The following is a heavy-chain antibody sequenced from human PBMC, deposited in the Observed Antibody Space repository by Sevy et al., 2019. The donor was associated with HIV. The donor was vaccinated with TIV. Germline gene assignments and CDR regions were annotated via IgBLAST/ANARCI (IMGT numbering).Heavy chain of an antibody. CDR3: ARAQYFYDSVSYYPLRGASDY. CDR1: GYSFINYG. D-gene: IGHD3-10*01. CDR2: ISTYTSKT. V-gene: IGHV1-18*01. J-gene: IGHJ4*02. Sequence: ASVKVSCMTSGYSFINYGITWVRQAPGHGLEWMGWISTYTSKTEYAEIFQGRVTMTTDTSTSTVYMELRSLRSDDTAVYFCARAQYFYDSVSYYPLRGASDYWGQGTLVTVSS.